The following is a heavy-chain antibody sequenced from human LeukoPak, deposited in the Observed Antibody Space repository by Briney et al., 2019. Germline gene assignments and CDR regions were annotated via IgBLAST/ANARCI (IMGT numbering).Heavy chain of an antibody. Sequence: SETLSLTCTVSGGSISSGGYYWSWIRQPPGKGLEWIGYIYYSGSTNYNPSLKSRVTISVDTSKNQFSLKLSSVTAADTAVYYCARAPTRGWLQFDYWGQGTLVTVSS. D-gene: IGHD5-24*01. CDR1: GGSISSGGYY. CDR3: ARAPTRGWLQFDY. J-gene: IGHJ4*02. CDR2: IYYSGST. V-gene: IGHV4-61*08.